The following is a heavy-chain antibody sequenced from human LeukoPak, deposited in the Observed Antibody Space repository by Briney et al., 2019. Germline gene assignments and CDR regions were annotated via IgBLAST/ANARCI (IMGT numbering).Heavy chain of an antibody. D-gene: IGHD5-18*01. Sequence: SETLSLTCTVSGGSISSYYWSWIRQPPGKGLEWIGYIYYSGSTYYNPSLKSRVTISVDTSKNQFSLKLSSVTAADTAVYYCARDRRQLWLDYWGQGTLVTVSS. CDR3: ARDRRQLWLDY. CDR1: GGSISSYY. V-gene: IGHV4-59*12. CDR2: IYYSGST. J-gene: IGHJ4*02.